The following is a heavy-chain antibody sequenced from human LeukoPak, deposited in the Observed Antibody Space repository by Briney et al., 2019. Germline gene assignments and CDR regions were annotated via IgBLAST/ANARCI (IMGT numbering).Heavy chain of an antibody. D-gene: IGHD3-22*01. Sequence: TGGSLRLSCAASGFTFSSYAMHWVRQAPGKGLEYVSAISSNGGSTYYANSVKGRFTISRDNSKNTLYLQMCSLRAEDMAVYYCARERSLDYYDSSGYYYGDAFDIWGQGTMVTVSS. V-gene: IGHV3-64*01. CDR2: ISSNGGST. J-gene: IGHJ3*02. CDR1: GFTFSSYA. CDR3: ARERSLDYYDSSGYYYGDAFDI.